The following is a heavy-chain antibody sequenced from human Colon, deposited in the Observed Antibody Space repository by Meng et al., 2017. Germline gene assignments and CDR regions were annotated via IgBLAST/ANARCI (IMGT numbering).Heavy chain of an antibody. CDR1: GASVSSDSHY. CDR2: IYYTGNT. V-gene: IGHV4-61*03. CDR3: ARVNGDFDEAWFDP. D-gene: IGHD4-17*01. Sequence: LLGPPAPLSLTCTVSGASVSSDSHYWSWIRQSPGKGLEWIGYIYYTGNTNYNPSLASRVSMSLDTSKNHFSLHLTSVTAADTAIYYCARVNGDFDEAWFDPWGQGTLVTVSS. J-gene: IGHJ5*02.